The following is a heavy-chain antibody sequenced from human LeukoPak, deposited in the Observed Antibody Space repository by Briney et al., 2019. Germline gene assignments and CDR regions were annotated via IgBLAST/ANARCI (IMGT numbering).Heavy chain of an antibody. D-gene: IGHD1-26*01. V-gene: IGHV1-24*01. CDR2: FDPEDGET. J-gene: IGHJ4*02. CDR3: ATLGGSYYRPDPDY. Sequence: ASVKVSCKVSGYSLTELSMHWVRPAPGKGLEWMGGFDPEDGETIYAQKFQGRLTMTEDTSTDTAYMELSSLRSEDTAVYYCATLGGSYYRPDPDYWGQGTLVTVSS. CDR1: GYSLTELS.